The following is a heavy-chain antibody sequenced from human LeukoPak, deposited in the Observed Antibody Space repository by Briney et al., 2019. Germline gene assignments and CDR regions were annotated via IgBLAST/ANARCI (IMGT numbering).Heavy chain of an antibody. Sequence: GGSLRLSCTASGFTFGDYAMSWFRQAPGKGLEWVGFIRSKAYGGTTEYAASVKGRFTISRDDSKSIAYLQMNSLKTEDTAVYYCTRVATVTTPRYYYYMDVWGKGTTVTVSS. CDR3: TRVATVTTPRYYYYMDV. J-gene: IGHJ6*03. CDR1: GFTFGDYA. D-gene: IGHD4-11*01. V-gene: IGHV3-49*03. CDR2: IRSKAYGGTT.